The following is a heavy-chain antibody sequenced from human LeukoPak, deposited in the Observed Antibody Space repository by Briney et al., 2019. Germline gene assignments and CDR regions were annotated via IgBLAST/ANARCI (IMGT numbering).Heavy chain of an antibody. V-gene: IGHV3-53*01. D-gene: IGHD3-22*01. J-gene: IGHJ5*02. CDR3: ARDRSSGYLSWFDP. CDR1: GFPVSSNY. CDR2: IYSGGST. Sequence: PGGSLRLSCAASGFPVSSNYMSWVRQAPGKGLEWVSVIYSGGSTYYADSVKGRFTISRDNSKNTLYLQMNSLRAEDTAVYYCARDRSSGYLSWFDPWGQGTLVTVSS.